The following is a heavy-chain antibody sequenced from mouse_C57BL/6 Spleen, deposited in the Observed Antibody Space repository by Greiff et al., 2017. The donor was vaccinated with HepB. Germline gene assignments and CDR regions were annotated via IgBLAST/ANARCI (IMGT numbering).Heavy chain of an antibody. CDR2: ISSGSSTI. CDR1: GFTFSDYG. CDR3: ARNDYPYYFDY. J-gene: IGHJ2*01. V-gene: IGHV5-17*01. D-gene: IGHD2-4*01. Sequence: VQLVESGGGLVKPGGSLKLSCAASGFTFSDYGMHWVRQAPEKGLEWVAYISSGSSTIYYADTVKGRFTISRDNAKNTLFLQMTSLRSEDTAMYYCARNDYPYYFDYWGQGTTLTVSS.